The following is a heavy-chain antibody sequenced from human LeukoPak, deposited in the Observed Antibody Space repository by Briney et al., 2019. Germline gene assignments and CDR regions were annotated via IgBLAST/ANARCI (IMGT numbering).Heavy chain of an antibody. J-gene: IGHJ4*02. D-gene: IGHD6-19*01. CDR1: GFTFNSYT. CDR2: ITSSGSYI. V-gene: IGHV3-21*01. CDR3: ARVNEAVAGTDY. Sequence: PGGSLRLSCAASGFTFNSYTMNWVRQAPGKGLEWVSSITSSGSYIHYANSVKGRFTISRDNAKNSLSLQMDSLRAEDTAVYYCARVNEAVAGTDYWGQGTLVTVS.